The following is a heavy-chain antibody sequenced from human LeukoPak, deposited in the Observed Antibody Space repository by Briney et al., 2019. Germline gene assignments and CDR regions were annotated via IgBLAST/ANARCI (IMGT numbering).Heavy chain of an antibody. V-gene: IGHV3-74*01. D-gene: IGHD3-10*01. CDR1: GFTFSNYW. CDR3: ARAKPKNMVRGLIMRRESRYYFDY. CDR2: INSDGSST. J-gene: IGHJ4*02. Sequence: GGSLRLSCAASGFTFSNYWMHWVRQAPGKGLVWVSRINSDGSSTNYADSVKGRFTISRDNAKNTLYLQMNSLRAEDTAVYYCARAKPKNMVRGLIMRRESRYYFDYWGQGTLVTVSS.